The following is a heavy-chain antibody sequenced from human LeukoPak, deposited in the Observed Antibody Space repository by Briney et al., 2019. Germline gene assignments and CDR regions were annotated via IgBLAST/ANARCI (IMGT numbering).Heavy chain of an antibody. V-gene: IGHV3-30*02. CDR2: IRYDGSNK. CDR1: GFTFSSYG. Sequence: PGGSLRLSCAASGFTFSSYGMHWVRQAPGKGLEWVAFIRYDGSNKYYADSVKGRFTISRDNSKNTLYLQMNSLRAEDTAVYYCAKDGRYYDFWSGYYTVYYLDYRGQGTLVTVSS. CDR3: AKDGRYYDFWSGYYTVYYLDY. D-gene: IGHD3-3*01. J-gene: IGHJ4*02.